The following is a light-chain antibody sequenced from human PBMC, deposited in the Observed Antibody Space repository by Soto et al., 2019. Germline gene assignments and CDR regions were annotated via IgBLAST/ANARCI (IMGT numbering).Light chain of an antibody. CDR2: WAS. CDR1: QCVLFSPNKKNC. V-gene: IGKV4-1*01. J-gene: IGKJ4*01. Sequence: DIVMTQYPDSLAVSLGERATINCQSSQCVLFSPNKKNCLAWYRQKPQQTPELLIHWASTLEPGVPDRFSGSGSGAEFTRTISSLQAEDVAVYYCQQYYTAPFTFGVGTKVQIK. CDR3: QQYYTAPFT.